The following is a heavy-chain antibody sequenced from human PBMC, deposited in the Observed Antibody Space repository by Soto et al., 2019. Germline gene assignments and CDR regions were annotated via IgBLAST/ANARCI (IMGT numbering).Heavy chain of an antibody. V-gene: IGHV3-7*01. CDR3: APLRESGA. CDR1: AFIFNNYW. D-gene: IGHD2-21*01. Sequence: EEQLVESGGAVVQPGGSLRLSCAGSAFIFNNYWISWVRQAPGQGLEWVANMNQDGSIIYYVDSVKGRFTISRDNAKKSLYWPMDSLRVDDTGVYYCAPLRESGAWGRGTLVTVSS. CDR2: MNQDGSII. J-gene: IGHJ1*01.